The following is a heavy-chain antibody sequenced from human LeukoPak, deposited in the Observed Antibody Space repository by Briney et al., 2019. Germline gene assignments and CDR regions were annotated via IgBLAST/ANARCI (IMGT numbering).Heavy chain of an antibody. Sequence: PGGSLRLSCAASGFTFSSYGMNWVRQAPGKGLEWVSGISSGGGSTYYADSVKGRFTISRDNSKNTLYLQMNSLRAGDTAVYYCARGTSGSYDYWGQGTLVTVSS. D-gene: IGHD1-26*01. J-gene: IGHJ4*02. V-gene: IGHV3-23*01. CDR2: ISSGGGST. CDR3: ARGTSGSYDY. CDR1: GFTFSSYG.